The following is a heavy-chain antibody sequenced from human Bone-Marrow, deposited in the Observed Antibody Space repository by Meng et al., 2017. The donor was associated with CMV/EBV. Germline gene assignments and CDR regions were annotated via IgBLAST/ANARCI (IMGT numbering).Heavy chain of an antibody. D-gene: IGHD6-13*01. CDR1: GGSISSYN. V-gene: IGHV4-59*01. CDR3: AISSSWSSNRYGLDV. Sequence: GSLRLSCTVSGGSISSYNWSWIRQSPGKGLEWIGHVHYSGSSNSNPSVKSRATISLDTSKNQFSLKLSSVTAAATAVYYCAISSSWSSNRYGLDVGGQGTAVAASS. CDR2: VHYSGSS. J-gene: IGHJ6*02.